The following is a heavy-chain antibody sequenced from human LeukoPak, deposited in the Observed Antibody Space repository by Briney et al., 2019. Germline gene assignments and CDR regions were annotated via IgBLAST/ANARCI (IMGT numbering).Heavy chain of an antibody. D-gene: IGHD5-18*01. CDR1: GVSFSGYY. CDR2: INHSGST. CDR3: ARVHLDTGYR. J-gene: IGHJ5*02. V-gene: IGHV4-34*01. Sequence: SETLSLTCAVYGVSFSGYYWSWIRQPPGKGLEWIGEINHSGSTNYNPSLKSRVTISVDTSKNQFSLKLRSVTAADTAVYYCARVHLDTGYRWGQGTLVTVSS.